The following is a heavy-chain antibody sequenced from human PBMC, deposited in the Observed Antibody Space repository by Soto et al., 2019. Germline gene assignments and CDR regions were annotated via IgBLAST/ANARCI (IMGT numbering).Heavy chain of an antibody. D-gene: IGHD2-2*01. V-gene: IGHV1-8*01. CDR2: MNPNSGNT. Sequence: ASVKVSCKASGYTFTSYDINWVRQATGQGLEWMGWMNPNSGNTGYAQKFQGRVTMTRNTSISTAYMELSSLRSEDTAVYYCARYCSSTSCSNVTYYYYGMDVWGQGTTVTVSS. CDR3: ARYCSSTSCSNVTYYYYGMDV. CDR1: GYTFTSYD. J-gene: IGHJ6*02.